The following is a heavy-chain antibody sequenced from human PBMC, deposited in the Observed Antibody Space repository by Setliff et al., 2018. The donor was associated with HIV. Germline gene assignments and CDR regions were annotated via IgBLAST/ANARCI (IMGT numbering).Heavy chain of an antibody. CDR2: ISQTGNT. CDR3: ARYKCINFACVGFDI. J-gene: IGHJ3*02. Sequence: PSETLSLTCAVYGEFFSDHYWNWIRQPPGKGLEWIGEISQTGNTNYNPSLKSRVTISVDTSNKHFSLKLNSVTAADTAVYYCARYKCINFACVGFDIWGQGTVGTVSS. CDR1: GEFFSDHY. V-gene: IGHV4-34*01. D-gene: IGHD3-9*01.